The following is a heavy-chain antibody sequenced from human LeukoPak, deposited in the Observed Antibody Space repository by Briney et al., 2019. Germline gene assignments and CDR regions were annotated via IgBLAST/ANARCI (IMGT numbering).Heavy chain of an antibody. D-gene: IGHD2-15*01. CDR2: IKEDGREK. J-gene: IGHJ4*02. Sequence: GGSLRLSCEASGFRFSDYWMAWVRQAPGKGLEWVANIKEDGREKYYVDSVKGRFTLSKDNAKNSVYLQMNSLGAEDTAVYYCARGCGEKGYCRGGTCNTPQFDYWGQGILVTVSS. CDR3: ARGCGEKGYCRGGTCNTPQFDY. CDR1: GFRFSDYW. V-gene: IGHV3-7*01.